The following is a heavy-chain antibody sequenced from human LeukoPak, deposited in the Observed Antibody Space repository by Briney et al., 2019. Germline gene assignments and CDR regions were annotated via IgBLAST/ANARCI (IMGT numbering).Heavy chain of an antibody. J-gene: IGHJ3*02. CDR2: ISYDGGNK. CDR1: GFTFDEYA. D-gene: IGHD2-2*01. V-gene: IGHV3-30-3*01. Sequence: GGSLRLSCAASGFTFDEYAMHWVRQAPGKGLEWVAVISYDGGNKDYADSVKGRFTISRDNSKNTLYLQMNSLRPEDTAVYYCARGSLTYCSSTSYCGAFDIWGQGTMVTVSS. CDR3: ARGSLTYCSSTSYCGAFDI.